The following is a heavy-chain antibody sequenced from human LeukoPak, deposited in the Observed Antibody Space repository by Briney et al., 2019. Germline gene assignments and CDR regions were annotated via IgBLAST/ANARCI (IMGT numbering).Heavy chain of an antibody. CDR1: GYTFTSYD. Sequence: ASVKVSCKASGYTFTSYDINWVRQATGQGLEWMGWMNPNSGNTGYAQKFQGRVTMTRNTSISTAYMELSSLRSEDTAVYYCARGICSSTSCNHDQATTLSDAFDIWGQGTMVTVSS. CDR3: ARGICSSTSCNHDQATTLSDAFDI. D-gene: IGHD2-2*01. CDR2: MNPNSGNT. V-gene: IGHV1-8*01. J-gene: IGHJ3*02.